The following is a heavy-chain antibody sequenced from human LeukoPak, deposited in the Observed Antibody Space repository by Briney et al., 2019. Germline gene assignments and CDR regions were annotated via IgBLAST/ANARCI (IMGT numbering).Heavy chain of an antibody. J-gene: IGHJ4*02. CDR2: INPSGGST. Sequence: ASVKVSCKASGYTFTTYNINWVRQAPGQGLEWMGIINPSGGSTSYAQKFQGRVTMTRDMSTSTVYMELSSLRSDDTAVYYCARDERYDSSGYPFDYWGQGTLVTVSS. D-gene: IGHD3-22*01. V-gene: IGHV1-46*01. CDR3: ARDERYDSSGYPFDY. CDR1: GYTFTTYN.